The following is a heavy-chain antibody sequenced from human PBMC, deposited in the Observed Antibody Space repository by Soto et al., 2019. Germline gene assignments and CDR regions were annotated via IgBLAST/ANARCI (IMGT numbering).Heavy chain of an antibody. CDR1: GFTFSGSA. CDR2: IRSKANSYAT. Sequence: PGGSLRLSCAASGFTFSGSAMHWVRQASGKGLEWVGRIRSKANSYATAYAASVKGRFTISRDDSKNTAYLQMNSLKTEDTAVHYCTRQPLSYCSGGSCYSYLGGMDVWGQGTTVTVSS. V-gene: IGHV3-73*01. CDR3: TRQPLSYCSGGSCYSYLGGMDV. J-gene: IGHJ6*02. D-gene: IGHD2-15*01.